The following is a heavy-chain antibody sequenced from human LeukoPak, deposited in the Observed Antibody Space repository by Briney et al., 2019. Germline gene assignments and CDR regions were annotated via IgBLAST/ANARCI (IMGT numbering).Heavy chain of an antibody. Sequence: AGGSLRLSCAASGFTVSSNYMSWVRQAPGKGLEWVSVIYSGGSTYYADSVKGRFTISRDNSKNTLYLQMNSLRSEDTAVYYCARGSYGETYFDIWGQGTMVTVSS. CDR2: IYSGGST. V-gene: IGHV3-53*05. D-gene: IGHD3-10*01. CDR3: ARGSYGETYFDI. CDR1: GFTVSSNY. J-gene: IGHJ3*02.